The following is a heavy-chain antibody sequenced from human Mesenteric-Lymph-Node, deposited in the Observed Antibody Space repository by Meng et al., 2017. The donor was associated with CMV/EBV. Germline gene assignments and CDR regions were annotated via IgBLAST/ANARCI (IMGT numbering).Heavy chain of an antibody. Sequence: ASVKVSCKASGYTFSGYYIHWVRQAPGQGLEWMGSINPNNSDTNYAQKLQGRVTMTRDTSINTAYMELSGLRSDDTAVYYCAKIAVAPSCSSRTCYTPYVYFDFWGQGTTVTVSS. V-gene: IGHV1-2*02. CDR3: AKIAVAPSCSSRTCYTPYVYFDF. J-gene: IGHJ4*03. D-gene: IGHD2-2*02. CDR1: GYTFSGYY. CDR2: INPNNSDT.